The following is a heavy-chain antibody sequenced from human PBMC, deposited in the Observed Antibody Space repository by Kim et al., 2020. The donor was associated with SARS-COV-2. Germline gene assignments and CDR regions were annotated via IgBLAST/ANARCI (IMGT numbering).Heavy chain of an antibody. CDR3: ARVLVYYYSNMDV. J-gene: IGHJ6*03. D-gene: IGHD1-20*01. Sequence: SETLSLTCTVSGGSISSSTYYWAWIRPPPGKELEGIATIHYSGSTNHNPTLQGPITIAVDTTQYPLTVRPFTVTAADTAVYFWARVLVYYYSNMDV. CDR1: GGSISSSTYY. V-gene: IGHV4-39*02. CDR2: IHYSGST.